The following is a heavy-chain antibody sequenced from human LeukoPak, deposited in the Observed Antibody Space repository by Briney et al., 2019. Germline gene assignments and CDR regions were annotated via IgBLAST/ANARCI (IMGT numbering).Heavy chain of an antibody. CDR1: GYTLTELS. CDR2: FDPEDGET. CDR3: ATSRGYSYGPPNKYYYYYYGMDV. Sequence: ASVKVSCKVPGYTLTELSMHWVRQAPGKGLEWMGGFDPEDGETIYAQKFQGRVTMTEDTSTDTAYMELSSLRSEDTAVYYCATSRGYSYGPPNKYYYYYYGMDVWGKGTTVTVSS. D-gene: IGHD5-18*01. J-gene: IGHJ6*04. V-gene: IGHV1-24*01.